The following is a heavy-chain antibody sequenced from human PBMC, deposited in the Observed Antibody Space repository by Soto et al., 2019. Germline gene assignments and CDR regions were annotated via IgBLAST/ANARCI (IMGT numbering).Heavy chain of an antibody. CDR3: ARDEITWIQSWGQIGH. CDR2: IYYSGST. Sequence: SETLSLTCTVSGGSISSSSYYWGWIRQPPGKGLEWIGSIYYSGSTYYNPSLKSRVTISVDTSKNQFSLKLSSVTAADTAVYYCARDEITWIQSWGQIGHWGQGTLVTVSS. D-gene: IGHD5-18*01. J-gene: IGHJ4*02. CDR1: GGSISSSSYY. V-gene: IGHV4-39*02.